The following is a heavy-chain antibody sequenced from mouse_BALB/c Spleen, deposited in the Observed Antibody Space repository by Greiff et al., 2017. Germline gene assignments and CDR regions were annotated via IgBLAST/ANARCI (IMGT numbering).Heavy chain of an antibody. CDR1: GFNIKDTY. Sequence: VQLQQSGAELVKPGASVKLSCTASGFNIKDTYMHWVKQRPEQGLEWIGRIDPANGNTKYDPKFQGKATITADTSSNTAYLQLSSLTSEDTAVYYCASGYGYGAWFAYWGQGTLVTVSA. D-gene: IGHD2-2*01. V-gene: IGHV14-3*02. J-gene: IGHJ3*01. CDR2: IDPANGNT. CDR3: ASGYGYGAWFAY.